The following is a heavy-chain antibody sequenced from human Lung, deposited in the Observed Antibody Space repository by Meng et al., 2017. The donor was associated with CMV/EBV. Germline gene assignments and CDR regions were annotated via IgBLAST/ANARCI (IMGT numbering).Heavy chain of an antibody. J-gene: IGHJ6*01. CDR2: IRYDGSNK. Sequence: SCAASGFTFSSYGMHWVRQAPGKGLEWVAFIRYDGSNKYYADSVKGRFTISRDNSKNTLYLQMNSLRAEDTAVYYCAKDRLSSSSWYYYYYGMEVWXQGTTV. CDR1: GFTFSSYG. V-gene: IGHV3-30*02. CDR3: AKDRLSSSSWYYYYYGMEV. D-gene: IGHD6-13*01.